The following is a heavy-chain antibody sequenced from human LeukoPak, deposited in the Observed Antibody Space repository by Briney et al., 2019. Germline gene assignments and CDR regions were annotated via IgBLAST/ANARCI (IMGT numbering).Heavy chain of an antibody. V-gene: IGHV3-11*04. Sequence: GGFLRLSCVVSGFNFNPYYMSWIRQAPGKGLEWISYIGLHGYPLDYADSVKGRFTISRDNAKNSLYLDMTSLTAEDTAVYYCARKDFSSGSFTYWGQGTLVTVSS. CDR1: GFNFNPYY. D-gene: IGHD6-19*01. J-gene: IGHJ4*02. CDR3: ARKDFSSGSFTY. CDR2: IGLHGYPL.